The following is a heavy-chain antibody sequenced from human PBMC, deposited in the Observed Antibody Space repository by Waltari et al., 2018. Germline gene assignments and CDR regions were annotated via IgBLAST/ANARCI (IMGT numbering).Heavy chain of an antibody. CDR1: GFTFRNHW. D-gene: IGHD1-1*01. J-gene: IGHJ4*02. CDR3: ARLWNGPDS. Sequence: EVQLVESGGGLVQPGGSLRVSCAASGFTFRNHWMSWVRQPPGKGLGWVANIEPDGGEKNYVDSVKGRFTISRDNAQNSVHLQMNSLRPEDTAVYYCARLWNGPDSWGQGALVTVSS. V-gene: IGHV3-7*03. CDR2: IEPDGGEK.